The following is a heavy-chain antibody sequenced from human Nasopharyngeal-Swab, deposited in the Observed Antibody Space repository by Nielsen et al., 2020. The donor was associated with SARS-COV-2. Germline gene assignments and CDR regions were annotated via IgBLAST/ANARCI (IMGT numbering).Heavy chain of an antibody. J-gene: IGHJ3*02. CDR3: AKVKSGTSYDAFDI. Sequence: GGSLRLSCAASEFTFSSYAMTWVRQAPGKGLEWVSSIRVSGDTTYYADSVKGRFTISRDSSKNTLYLQMNSLRAEDTALYYCAKVKSGTSYDAFDIWGQGTMVTVSS. V-gene: IGHV3-23*01. CDR1: EFTFSSYA. CDR2: IRVSGDTT. D-gene: IGHD1-26*01.